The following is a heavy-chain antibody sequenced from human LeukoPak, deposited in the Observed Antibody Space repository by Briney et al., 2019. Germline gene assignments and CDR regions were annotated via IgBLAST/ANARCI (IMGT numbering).Heavy chain of an antibody. V-gene: IGHV3-30*03. CDR1: GITFRSYG. Sequence: GGSLRLSCAASGITFRSYGMHWVRQAPGKGLEWVAVISYDGSHKYYADSVKGRFSISRDNSKNTLYLQMNSLRAEDTAVYYCAVLDDYWGQGTLVTVSS. CDR3: AVLDDY. D-gene: IGHD1-1*01. CDR2: ISYDGSHK. J-gene: IGHJ4*02.